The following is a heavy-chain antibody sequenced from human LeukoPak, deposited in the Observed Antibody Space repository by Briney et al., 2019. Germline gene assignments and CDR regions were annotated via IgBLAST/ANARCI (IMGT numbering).Heavy chain of an antibody. CDR3: ASQLRDYYLRWFDP. V-gene: IGHV3-48*03. D-gene: IGHD4-17*01. CDR1: GFTFSSYE. Sequence: GGSLRLSWAASGFTFSSYEMNWVRQASGKGLEWVSYISSSGSTIYYADSVKGRFTISRDNAKNSLYLQMNSLRAEDTAVYYCASQLRDYYLRWFDPWGQGTLVTVSS. J-gene: IGHJ5*02. CDR2: ISSSGSTI.